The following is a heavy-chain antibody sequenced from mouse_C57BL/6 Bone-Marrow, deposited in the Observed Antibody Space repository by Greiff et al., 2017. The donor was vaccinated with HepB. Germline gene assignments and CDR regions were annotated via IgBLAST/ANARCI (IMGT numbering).Heavy chain of an antibody. Sequence: VQLQQSGPELVKPGASVKIFCKASGYSFTGYYMHWVKQSHGNILDWIGYIYPYNGVSSYNQKFKGKATLTVDKSSSTAYMELRSLTSEDSAVYYCAREGYYGSSYGWFAYWGQGTLVTVSA. J-gene: IGHJ3*01. V-gene: IGHV1-31*01. CDR1: GYSFTGYY. CDR3: AREGYYGSSYGWFAY. CDR2: IYPYNGVS. D-gene: IGHD1-1*01.